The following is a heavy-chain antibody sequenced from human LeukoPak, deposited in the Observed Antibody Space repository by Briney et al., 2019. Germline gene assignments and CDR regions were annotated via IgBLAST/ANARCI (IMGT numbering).Heavy chain of an antibody. CDR1: GLTYSRYG. D-gene: IGHD6-13*01. Sequence: PGGSLRLSCAASGLTYSRYGMHGVRQAPGKGLEWVAVISYDGSNKYYADSVKGRVNISRDNSKNTMYLKINNLRVEATAVYYCNIAAAGTVYWGQGTLVTVSS. J-gene: IGHJ4*02. CDR2: ISYDGSNK. V-gene: IGHV3-30*03. CDR3: NIAAAGTVY.